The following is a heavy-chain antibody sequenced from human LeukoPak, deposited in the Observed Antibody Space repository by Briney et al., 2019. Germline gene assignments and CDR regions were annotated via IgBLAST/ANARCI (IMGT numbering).Heavy chain of an antibody. J-gene: IGHJ4*02. V-gene: IGHV1-2*02. CDR2: INPNSGGT. D-gene: IGHD3-22*01. Sequence: GASVKVSCKASGYTFTGYYMHWVRQAPGQGLEWMGWINPNSGGTNYAQKFQGRVTMTRDTSISTAYMELSRLRSDDTAVYYCAKACTMIVVVIPLGYWGQGTLVTVSS. CDR3: AKACTMIVVVIPLGY. CDR1: GYTFTGYY.